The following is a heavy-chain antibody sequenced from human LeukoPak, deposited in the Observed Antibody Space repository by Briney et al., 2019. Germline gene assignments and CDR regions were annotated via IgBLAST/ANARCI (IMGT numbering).Heavy chain of an antibody. CDR2: IYSGGNT. V-gene: IGHV3-66*01. D-gene: IGHD3-22*01. CDR3: ARDHRPLNYYDTSGGFDI. CDR1: GFTVSSNY. Sequence: PGGSLRLSCAAPGFTVSSNYMSWVRQAPGKGLEWVSFIYSGGNTYYADSVKGRFTISRDNSKNTLYLQMNSLRAEDTAVYYCARDHRPLNYYDTSGGFDIWGQGTMVTVSS. J-gene: IGHJ3*02.